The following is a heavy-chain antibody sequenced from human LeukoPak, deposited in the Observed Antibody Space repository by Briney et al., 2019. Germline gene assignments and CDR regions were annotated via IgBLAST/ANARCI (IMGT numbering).Heavy chain of an antibody. CDR3: AKRFFPAAATASFDY. J-gene: IGHJ4*02. CDR2: ISGSGGST. V-gene: IGHV3-23*01. D-gene: IGHD6-13*01. Sequence: GGSLRLSCAASGFTFSSYALGWVRQAPGKGLEWVSAISGSGGSTYYADSVKGRFTISRDNSKNTLYLQMNSLRAEDTAVYYCAKRFFPAAATASFDYWGQGTLVTVSS. CDR1: GFTFSSYA.